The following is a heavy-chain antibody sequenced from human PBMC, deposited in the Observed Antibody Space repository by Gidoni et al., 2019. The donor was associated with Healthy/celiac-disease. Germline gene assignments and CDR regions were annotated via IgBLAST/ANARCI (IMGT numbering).Heavy chain of an antibody. Sequence: QLQLQESGPGLVKPSETLSLPCTVSGGSISSSSHYWGWIRQPPGKGLEWIGSIYYSGSTDYNPSLKSRVTISVDTSKNQFSLKLSSVTAADTAVYYCAREVNWFDPWGQGTLVTVSS. CDR2: IYYSGST. CDR1: GGSISSSSHY. V-gene: IGHV4-39*07. CDR3: AREVNWFDP. J-gene: IGHJ5*02.